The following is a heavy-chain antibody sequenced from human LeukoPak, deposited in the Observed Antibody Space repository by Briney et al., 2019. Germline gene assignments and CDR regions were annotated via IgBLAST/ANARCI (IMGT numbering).Heavy chain of an antibody. CDR3: ATLGEDNSDTPFDY. V-gene: IGHV1-2*06. CDR1: GYTFIDYY. D-gene: IGHD3-16*01. Sequence: ASAKVSCKASGYTFIDYYIHWVRQAPGQGLEWMGRINPTTGDTDYAQKFQGKVSMTRDTSISTAYMDVSRLRSDDTAVYYCATLGEDNSDTPFDYWGQGTLVTVSS. CDR2: INPTTGDT. J-gene: IGHJ4*02.